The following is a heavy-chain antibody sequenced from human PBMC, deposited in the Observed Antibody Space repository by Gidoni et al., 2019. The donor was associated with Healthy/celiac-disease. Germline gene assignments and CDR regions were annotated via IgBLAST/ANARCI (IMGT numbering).Heavy chain of an antibody. D-gene: IGHD3-10*01. J-gene: IGHJ3*02. CDR1: GRSFSGYY. V-gene: IGHV4-34*01. CDR3: AREDRELLYPDAFDI. CDR2: INHSGST. Sequence: QVQLQQWGAGLLKPSETLSLTCAVYGRSFSGYYWSWIRQPPGKGLEWIGEINHSGSTNYNPSLKSRVTISVDTSKNQFSLKLSSVTAADTAVYYCAREDRELLYPDAFDIWGQGTMVTVSS.